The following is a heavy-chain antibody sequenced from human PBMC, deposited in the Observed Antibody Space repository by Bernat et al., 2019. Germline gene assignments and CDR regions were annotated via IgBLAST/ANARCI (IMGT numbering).Heavy chain of an antibody. D-gene: IGHD1-26*01. V-gene: IGHV3-30*03. J-gene: IGHJ3*02. CDR2: ISYDGSNK. Sequence: QVQLVESGGGVVQPGRSLRLSCAASGFTFSSYGMHWVRQAPGKGLEWVAVISYDGSNKYYADSVKGRFTISRDNSKNTLYLQMNSLRAEDTAVYYCARGGGSYSQSLPFDIWGQGTVVSVSS. CDR1: GFTFSSYG. CDR3: ARGGGSYSQSLPFDI.